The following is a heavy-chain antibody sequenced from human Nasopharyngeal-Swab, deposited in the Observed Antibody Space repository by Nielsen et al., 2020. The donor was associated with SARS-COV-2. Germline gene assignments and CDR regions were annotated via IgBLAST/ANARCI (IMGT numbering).Heavy chain of an antibody. CDR2: IKSNVDGGTT. Sequence: GGSLRLSCVGSGFDLTKVCMSWIRQAPGKGPEWIARIKSNVDGGTTDYAAPVKGRITLSRDDSQNALILQMNSLKSEDTGVYYCTHFRGWGWFDPWGQGTLVTVSS. J-gene: IGHJ5*02. CDR3: THFRGWGWFDP. CDR1: GFDLTKVC. V-gene: IGHV3-15*05. D-gene: IGHD3-10*01.